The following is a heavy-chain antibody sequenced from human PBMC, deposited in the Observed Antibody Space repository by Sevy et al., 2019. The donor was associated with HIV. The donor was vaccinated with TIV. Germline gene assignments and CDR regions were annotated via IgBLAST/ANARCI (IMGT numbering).Heavy chain of an antibody. CDR2: INPNSGGT. V-gene: IGHV1-2*02. Sequence: ASVKVSCKASGYTFTGYYMHWVRQAPGQGLEWMGWINPNSGGTNYAQTFQGRVTMTRDTSISTAYMELSRLRSDDTAVYYCARDSRLRYGSGSYSYWGQGTLVTVSS. CDR1: GYTFTGYY. CDR3: ARDSRLRYGSGSYSY. D-gene: IGHD3-10*01. J-gene: IGHJ4*02.